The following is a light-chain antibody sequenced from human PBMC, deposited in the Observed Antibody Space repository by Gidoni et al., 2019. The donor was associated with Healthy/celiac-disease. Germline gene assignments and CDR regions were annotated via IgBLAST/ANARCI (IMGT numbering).Light chain of an antibody. J-gene: IGKJ2*01. CDR1: QSINSY. CDR3: QQSYSTPYT. Sequence: DIQMTQSPSSLSASVGDRVTITCRASQSINSYLNWYQHKPGKAPKLLIYAASSLQSGVPSRFSGSGSGTNFTLTISSLQPEDFATYYCQQSYSTPYTFGQGTSLEIK. V-gene: IGKV1-39*01. CDR2: AAS.